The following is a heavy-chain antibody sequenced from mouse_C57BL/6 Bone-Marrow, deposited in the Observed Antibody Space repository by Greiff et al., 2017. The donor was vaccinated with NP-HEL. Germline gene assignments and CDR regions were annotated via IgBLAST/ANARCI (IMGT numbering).Heavy chain of an antibody. CDR2: ISSGGSYT. Sequence: EVKLMESGGDLVKPGGSLKLSCAASGFTFSSYGMSWVRQTPDKRLEWVATISSGGSYTYYPASVKGRFTISRDNAKNTLYLQMSSLKSEDTAMYYCARHPLLTTVVATDGYFDVWGTGTTVTVSS. D-gene: IGHD1-1*01. J-gene: IGHJ1*03. CDR1: GFTFSSYG. CDR3: ARHPLLTTVVATDGYFDV. V-gene: IGHV5-6*01.